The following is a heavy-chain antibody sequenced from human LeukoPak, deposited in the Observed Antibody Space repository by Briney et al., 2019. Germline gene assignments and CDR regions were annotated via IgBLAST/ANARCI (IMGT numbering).Heavy chain of an antibody. CDR2: INTDGSST. J-gene: IGHJ4*02. V-gene: IGHV3-74*01. CDR3: ALPGNF. Sequence: GGSLRLSCAASGFTFSSYWMHWVRQAPGKGLAWVSRINTDGSSTSYADSVKGRFTISRDNAKNTVYLQMNSLRAEDTAVSYCALPGNFWGQGTLVTVSS. CDR1: GFTFSSYW.